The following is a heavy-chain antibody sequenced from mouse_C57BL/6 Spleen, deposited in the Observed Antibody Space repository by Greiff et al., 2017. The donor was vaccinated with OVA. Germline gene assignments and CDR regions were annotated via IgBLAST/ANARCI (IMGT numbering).Heavy chain of an antibody. CDR2: IDPSDSET. CDR1: GYTFTSYW. Sequence: VQLQQPGAELVRPGSSVKLSCKASGYTFTSYWMHWVKQRPIQGLEWIGNIDPSDSETHYNQKFKDKATLTVDKSSSTAYMQLSSLTSEDSAVYYCARYYGSSDAMDYWGQGTSVTVSS. J-gene: IGHJ4*01. D-gene: IGHD1-1*01. V-gene: IGHV1-52*01. CDR3: ARYYGSSDAMDY.